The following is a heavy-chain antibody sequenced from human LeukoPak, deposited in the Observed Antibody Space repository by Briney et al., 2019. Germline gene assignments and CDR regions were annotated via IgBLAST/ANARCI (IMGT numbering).Heavy chain of an antibody. CDR1: GFTLSSYA. Sequence: PGGSLRLSCAASGFTLSSYAMSWVRQAPGKGLEWVSAISGSGGSTYYADPVKGRFTISRDNSKNTLHLQMNSLRAEDTAVYYCAKDAKPYYYDSSGYYYAGAFDIWGQGTMVTVSS. D-gene: IGHD3-22*01. CDR3: AKDAKPYYYDSSGYYYAGAFDI. V-gene: IGHV3-23*01. J-gene: IGHJ3*02. CDR2: ISGSGGST.